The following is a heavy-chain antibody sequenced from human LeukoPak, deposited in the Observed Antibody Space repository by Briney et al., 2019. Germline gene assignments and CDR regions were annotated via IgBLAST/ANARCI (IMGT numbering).Heavy chain of an antibody. Sequence: PGGSLRLSCAASGFTFSSYAMHWVRQAPGKGLEWVAVISYDGSNKYYADSVKGRFTISRDNSKNTLYLQMNSLRAEDTAVYYCAKDAQPRSRWFDPWGQGTLVTVSS. CDR3: AKDAQPRSRWFDP. D-gene: IGHD3-16*01. CDR1: GFTFSSYA. CDR2: ISYDGSNK. J-gene: IGHJ5*02. V-gene: IGHV3-30-3*01.